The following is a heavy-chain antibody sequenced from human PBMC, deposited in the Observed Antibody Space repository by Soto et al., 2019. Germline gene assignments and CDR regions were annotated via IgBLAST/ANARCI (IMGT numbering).Heavy chain of an antibody. CDR3: ARVGVGATKGAFDM. J-gene: IGHJ3*02. Sequence: EVQLVESGGGLVQPGGSLRLSCAASGFTFSSYWMHWVRQTPGEGLVWISRVNTDGSITSYADSVKGRFTISRDNAKNTLYLQMNSLRAEDTAVYYCARVGVGATKGAFDMWCQGAVVAVS. V-gene: IGHV3-74*01. CDR1: GFTFSSYW. CDR2: VNTDGSIT. D-gene: IGHD1-26*01.